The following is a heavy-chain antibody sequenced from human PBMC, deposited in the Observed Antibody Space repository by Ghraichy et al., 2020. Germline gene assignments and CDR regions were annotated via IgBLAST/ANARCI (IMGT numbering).Heavy chain of an antibody. Sequence: SETLSLTCTVSGGSISSGAYYWTWIRQHPGKGLEWIGYIYYSGSTYYNPSLKSRVTISVDTSKNQFSLKVRSVTAADTAVYHCARGRGKLRLLEWSPDNYYHGMDVWGQGTTVTVSS. CDR2: IYYSGST. CDR3: ARGRGKLRLLEWSPDNYYHGMDV. D-gene: IGHD3-3*01. CDR1: GGSISSGAYY. V-gene: IGHV4-31*03. J-gene: IGHJ6*02.